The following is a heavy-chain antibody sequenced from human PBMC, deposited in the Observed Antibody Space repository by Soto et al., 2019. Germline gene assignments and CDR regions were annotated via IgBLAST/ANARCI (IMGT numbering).Heavy chain of an antibody. CDR1: GYTFTGYY. CDR3: ARSLTGFWWFDP. D-gene: IGHD7-27*01. Sequence: ASVKVSFKASGYTFTGYYMRWVRQAPGQGLEWMGWINPNSGGTNYAQKFQGWVTMTRDTSISTAYMELSRLRSDDTAVYYCARSLTGFWWFDPWGQGTLVTVSS. J-gene: IGHJ5*02. V-gene: IGHV1-2*04. CDR2: INPNSGGT.